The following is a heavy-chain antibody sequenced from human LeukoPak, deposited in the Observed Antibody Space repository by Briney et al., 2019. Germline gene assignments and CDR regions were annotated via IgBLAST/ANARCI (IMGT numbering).Heavy chain of an antibody. CDR1: GHTFTSYD. J-gene: IGHJ4*02. V-gene: IGHV1-8*03. CDR2: MNPNSGNT. Sequence: ASVKVSCKASGHTFTSYDINWVRQATGQGLEWMGWMNPNSGNTGYAQKFQGRVTITRNTSISTAYMELSSLRSEDTAVYYCARRSLRFLEWHNWGQGTLVTASS. CDR3: ARRSLRFLEWHN. D-gene: IGHD3-3*01.